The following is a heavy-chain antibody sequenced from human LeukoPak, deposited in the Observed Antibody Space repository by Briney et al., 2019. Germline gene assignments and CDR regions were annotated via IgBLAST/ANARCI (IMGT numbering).Heavy chain of an antibody. D-gene: IGHD3-22*01. CDR2: IYYSGST. Sequence: SETLSLTCTVSGGSISSYYWSWLRQPPGKGLEWIGYIYYSGSTNYNPSLKSRVTISVDTSKNQFSLKLSSVTAADTAVYYCARGYDSSGFYFDYWGQGTLVTVSS. J-gene: IGHJ4*02. CDR1: GGSISSYY. V-gene: IGHV4-59*01. CDR3: ARGYDSSGFYFDY.